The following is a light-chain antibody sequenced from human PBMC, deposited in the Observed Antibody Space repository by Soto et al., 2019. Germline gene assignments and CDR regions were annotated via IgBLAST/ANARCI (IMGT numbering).Light chain of an antibody. J-gene: IGLJ3*02. Sequence: QSVLTQPPSASGTPGQRVTISCSGSSSNIGRNAVSWYRQVPGTDPKLLMYRNDPRPSGGPDRFSGSKSGTSASLAISVLQSDDEAHYFYASWEDRLSTVVFGGGTKVTVL. CDR2: RND. CDR1: SSNIGRNA. CDR3: ASWEDRLSTVV. V-gene: IGLV1-44*01.